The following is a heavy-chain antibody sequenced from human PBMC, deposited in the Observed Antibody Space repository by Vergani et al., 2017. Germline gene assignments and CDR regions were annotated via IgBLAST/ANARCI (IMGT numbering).Heavy chain of an antibody. V-gene: IGHV4-59*01. CDR2: IYYSGST. CDR3: ASAGDYYYYYMDV. D-gene: IGHD1-1*01. CDR1: GGSISSYY. J-gene: IGHJ6*03. Sequence: QVQLQESGPGLVKPSETLSLTCTVSGGSISSYYWSWIRQPPGKGLEWIGYIYYSGSTNYNPALKSRVTISVDTSTNQFSLKLSSVTAADTAVYYCASAGDYYYYYMDVWGKGTTVTVSS.